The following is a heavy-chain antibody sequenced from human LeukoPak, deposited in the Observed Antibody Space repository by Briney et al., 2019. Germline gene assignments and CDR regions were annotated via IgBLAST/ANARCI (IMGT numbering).Heavy chain of an antibody. J-gene: IGHJ4*02. Sequence: GGSLRLSCVASGFTFSTSAMSWVRQAPGKGLEWVSAISGSGGKTHYADSVKGRFTISRDNSQNTLYLYMNSLRADDTAVYYCGKEMTSMVTVEYWGQGTLVTVSS. CDR3: GKEMTSMVTVEY. CDR1: GFTFSTSA. CDR2: ISGSGGKT. D-gene: IGHD5-18*01. V-gene: IGHV3-23*01.